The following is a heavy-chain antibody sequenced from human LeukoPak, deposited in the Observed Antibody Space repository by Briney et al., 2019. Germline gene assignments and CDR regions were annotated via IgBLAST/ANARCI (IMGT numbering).Heavy chain of an antibody. CDR1: GFTFSSYA. CDR2: ISGSGGST. J-gene: IGHJ4*02. D-gene: IGHD6-13*01. V-gene: IGHV3-23*01. Sequence: HPGGSLRLSCAASGFTFSSYAMSWVRQAPGKGVEWVSGISGSGGSTYYADSVKGRFTISRDNSKNTLYLQMNSLRAEDTAVYYCAKKSIMGDSSTWYYFDYWGQGTLVTVSS. CDR3: AKKSIMGDSSTWYYFDY.